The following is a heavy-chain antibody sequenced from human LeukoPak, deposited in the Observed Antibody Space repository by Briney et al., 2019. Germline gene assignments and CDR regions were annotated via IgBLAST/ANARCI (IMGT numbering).Heavy chain of an antibody. Sequence: SETLSLTSTVSGDSIRPYYWNWIRQSPGKGLEWLGYISYSGNTNYHPSVKSRVTISLDTSKNHFSLRLNSVTAADTAVYYCARRSLIAAEDYWGQGTLVTVSS. CDR1: GDSIRPYY. J-gene: IGHJ4*02. CDR3: ARRSLIAAEDY. CDR2: ISYSGNT. D-gene: IGHD6-6*01. V-gene: IGHV4-59*08.